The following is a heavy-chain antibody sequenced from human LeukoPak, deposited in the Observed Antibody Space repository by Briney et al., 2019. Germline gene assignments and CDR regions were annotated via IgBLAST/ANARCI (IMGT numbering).Heavy chain of an antibody. J-gene: IGHJ4*02. D-gene: IGHD3-22*01. CDR3: TSDIPERSGYSHDY. CDR1: KFSLSNTW. V-gene: IGHV3-15*01. Sequence: NSGGSLRLSCAASKFSLSNTWMSWVRQAPGKGLEWVGRIKRTIDGGTRDYAAPVKGRFAISRDDSENTVYLQMSSLKVEDTAIYYCTSDIPERSGYSHDYWGQGTLVTVSS. CDR2: IKRTIDGGTR.